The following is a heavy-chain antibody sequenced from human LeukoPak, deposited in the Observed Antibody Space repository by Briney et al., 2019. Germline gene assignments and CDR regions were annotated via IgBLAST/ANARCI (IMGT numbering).Heavy chain of an antibody. V-gene: IGHV1-46*01. CDR3: ARDPPYCGGDCYSTPPFDY. CDR2: INPSGGST. J-gene: IGHJ4*02. CDR1: GYTFTSYY. D-gene: IGHD2-21*02. Sequence: GASVKVSCKASGYTFTSYYMHWVRRAPGQGLEWMGIINPSGGSTSYAQKFQGRVTMTRDTSTSTVYMELSSLRSEDTAVYYCARDPPYCGGDCYSTPPFDYWGQGTLVTVSS.